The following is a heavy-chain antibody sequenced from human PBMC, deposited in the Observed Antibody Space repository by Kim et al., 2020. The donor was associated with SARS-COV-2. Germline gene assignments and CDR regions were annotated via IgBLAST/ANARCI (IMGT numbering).Heavy chain of an antibody. CDR2: IIAILGIA. CDR1: GGTFSSYA. V-gene: IGHV1-69*04. Sequence: SVKVSCKASGGTFSSYAISWVRQAPGQGLEWMGRIIAILGIANYAQKFQGRVTITSEKSTRTTYMELSSLRSEDTAVYYCARDLGAYCGGGCEDGGYWGQGTLVTVSS. CDR3: ARDLGAYCGGGCEDGGY. D-gene: IGHD2-21*02. J-gene: IGHJ4*02.